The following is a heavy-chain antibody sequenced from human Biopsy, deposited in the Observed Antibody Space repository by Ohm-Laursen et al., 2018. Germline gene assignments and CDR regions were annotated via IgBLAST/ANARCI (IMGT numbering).Heavy chain of an antibody. Sequence: SVKVSCKASGYTFTGYYLHWVRQAPGQGLEWMGWINPKSGGTHYLEKFRGRVTMTRDTSISTACMEVSSLRSDDTAVYYCAIDGNDFLTDYLKIDQWGQGTLVTVSS. J-gene: IGHJ4*02. CDR2: INPKSGGT. CDR3: AIDGNDFLTDYLKIDQ. V-gene: IGHV1-2*02. D-gene: IGHD3-9*01. CDR1: GYTFTGYY.